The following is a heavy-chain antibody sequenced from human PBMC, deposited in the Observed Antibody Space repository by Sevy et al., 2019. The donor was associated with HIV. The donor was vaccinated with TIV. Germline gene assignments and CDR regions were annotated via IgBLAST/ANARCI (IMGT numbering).Heavy chain of an antibody. CDR3: AKDSSLWFLFYGMDV. CDR1: GFTFSSYG. Sequence: GGSLRLSCAASGFTFSSYGMHWVRQAPGKGLEWVAFISYDGSNKYYADSVKGRFTISRDNSKNTLYLQMNSLRAEDTAVYYCAKDSSLWFLFYGMDVWGQWTTVTVSS. J-gene: IGHJ6*02. V-gene: IGHV3-30*18. D-gene: IGHD3-3*01. CDR2: ISYDGSNK.